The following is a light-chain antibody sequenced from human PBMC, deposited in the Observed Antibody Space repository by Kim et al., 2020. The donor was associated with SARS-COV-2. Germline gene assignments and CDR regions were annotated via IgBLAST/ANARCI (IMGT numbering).Light chain of an antibody. CDR3: AAWDDSLNCVV. CDR1: SSNIGSNT. CDR2: SHN. J-gene: IGLJ2*01. Sequence: GQMVTIVCSGISSNIGSNTGHWYQQFPGTDPNLLIYSHNQRPFGVPVRFSGSQSGTSVSLAISGLQSEDEADYYCAAWDDSLNCVVFGGGTQLTVL. V-gene: IGLV1-44*01.